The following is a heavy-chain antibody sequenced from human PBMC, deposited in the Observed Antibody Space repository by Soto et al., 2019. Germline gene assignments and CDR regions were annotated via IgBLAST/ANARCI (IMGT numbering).Heavy chain of an antibody. CDR3: ARIRSMVRGAPPYYYYGMEV. CDR2: IFSNDEK. CDR1: GFSLSNSRMG. V-gene: IGHV2-26*01. Sequence: SGPTLVNPTETLTLTCTVSGFSLSNSRMGVSWIRQPPGKALEWLAHIFSNDEKSYSTSLKSRLTISKDTSKSQVVLTMTNMDPVDKATYYCARIRSMVRGAPPYYYYGMEVLGQGTTVSVS. D-gene: IGHD3-10*01. J-gene: IGHJ6*01.